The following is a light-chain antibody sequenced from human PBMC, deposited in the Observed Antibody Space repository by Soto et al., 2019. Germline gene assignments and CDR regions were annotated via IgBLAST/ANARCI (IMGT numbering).Light chain of an antibody. CDR2: EVN. J-gene: IGLJ3*02. Sequence: QSALTQPASVSGSPGQSITISCTGTSRDVGAHDRVSWSQQHPAKAPKLMIYEVNKRPSGVSDRFSGSKSGNTASLTISGLQPEDEADHYCSSFTGTSTWVFGGGTKLTVL. CDR3: SSFTGTSTWV. CDR1: SRDVGAHDR. V-gene: IGLV2-14*01.